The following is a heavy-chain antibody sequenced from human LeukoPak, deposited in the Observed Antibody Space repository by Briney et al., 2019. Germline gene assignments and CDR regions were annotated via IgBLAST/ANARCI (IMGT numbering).Heavy chain of an antibody. CDR1: GFTFRNYV. D-gene: IGHD6-19*01. CDR2: TSSDLNVK. V-gene: IGHV3-30-3*01. Sequence: GGSLRLSCAASGFTFRNYVIHWVRQAPGKGLEWVAVTSSDLNVKLYSDSVKGRFTISRDNSKNTLYLQMNSLRAEDTAVYYCARGWLAPVSGWFDPWGQGTLVTVSS. J-gene: IGHJ5*02. CDR3: ARGWLAPVSGWFDP.